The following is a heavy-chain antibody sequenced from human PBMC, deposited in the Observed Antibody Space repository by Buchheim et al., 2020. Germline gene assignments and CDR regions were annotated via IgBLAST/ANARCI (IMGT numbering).Heavy chain of an antibody. Sequence: QVQLVESGGGVVQPGRSLRLSCAASGFTFSSYGMHWVRQAPGKGLEWVAVISYDGSNKYYADSVKGRFTISRDNSKTTLYLQMNSLRAEDTAVYYCARTSGSYYYYGMDVWGQGTT. D-gene: IGHD1-26*01. CDR2: ISYDGSNK. CDR1: GFTFSSYG. V-gene: IGHV3-30*03. J-gene: IGHJ6*02. CDR3: ARTSGSYYYYGMDV.